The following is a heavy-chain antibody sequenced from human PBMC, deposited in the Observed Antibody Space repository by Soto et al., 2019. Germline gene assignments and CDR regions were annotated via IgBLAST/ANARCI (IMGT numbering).Heavy chain of an antibody. V-gene: IGHV3-33*01. CDR2: IWYDGSNK. Sequence: XXSLTLSFAASGFTFSSYGMHWVPQAPGKGLEWVAVIWYDGSNKYYADSGKGRFTISRDNSKNTLYLQMNSLRAEDTAVYYCARPSTTVVTPAAFDIWGQGTMVTVSS. CDR1: GFTFSSYG. J-gene: IGHJ3*02. CDR3: ARPSTTVVTPAAFDI. D-gene: IGHD4-17*01.